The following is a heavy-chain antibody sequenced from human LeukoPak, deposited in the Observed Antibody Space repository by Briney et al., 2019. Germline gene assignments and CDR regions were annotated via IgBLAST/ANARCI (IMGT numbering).Heavy chain of an antibody. J-gene: IGHJ4*02. CDR2: IYHTGST. CDR3: ARGSHPVTGTLGGYFDP. V-gene: IGHV4-39*02. D-gene: IGHD6-19*01. CDR1: GGSISSSSYY. Sequence: SETLSLTCTVSGGSISSSSYYWGWIRQPPGKGLEWIGSIYHTGSTYYNPSLKSRVTISLDASNKQFSLRLSSVTAADTAVYYCARGSHPVTGTLGGYFDPWGQGTLVTVSS.